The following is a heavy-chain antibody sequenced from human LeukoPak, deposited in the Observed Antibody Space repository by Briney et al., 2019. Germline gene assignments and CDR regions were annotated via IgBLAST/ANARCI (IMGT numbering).Heavy chain of an antibody. CDR1: GGSISSSSYY. CDR2: IYYSGST. CDR3: ARDPAWGAIDY. Sequence: PSETLSLTCTVSGGSISSSSYYWGWIRQPPGKGLEWIGSIYYSGSTYYNPSLKSRVTISVDTSKNQFSLKLSSVTAADTGVYYCARDPAWGAIDYWGQGTLVTVSS. J-gene: IGHJ4*02. D-gene: IGHD7-27*01. V-gene: IGHV4-39*02.